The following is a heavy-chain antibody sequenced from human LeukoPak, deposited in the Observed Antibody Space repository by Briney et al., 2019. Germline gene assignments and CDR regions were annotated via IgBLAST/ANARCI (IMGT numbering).Heavy chain of an antibody. D-gene: IGHD6-13*01. CDR3: ARSIAQYNWFDP. Sequence: SETLSLTCTVSDDSIGSSSYYWGWFRQPPGKGLEWLATIYYRGSAYYNPPLTSRVTISVDTSKNQFSLKLSSVTAADTAVYYCARSIAQYNWFDPWGQGTLVTVSS. CDR2: IYYRGSA. J-gene: IGHJ5*02. CDR1: DDSIGSSSYY. V-gene: IGHV4-39*01.